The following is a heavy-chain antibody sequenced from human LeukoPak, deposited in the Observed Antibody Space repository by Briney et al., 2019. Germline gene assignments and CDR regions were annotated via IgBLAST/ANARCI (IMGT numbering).Heavy chain of an antibody. CDR1: GFTFSSYA. J-gene: IGHJ6*03. Sequence: GGSLRLSCAASGFTFSSYAMSWVRQAPGKGLEWVSAISASGTSTYYADSVKGRFTISRDNSKNTLYLQMNSLRAEDTAVYYCAKFITAAGTNYYYMDVWGKGTTVTVSS. CDR3: AKFITAAGTNYYYMDV. V-gene: IGHV3-23*01. D-gene: IGHD6-13*01. CDR2: ISASGTST.